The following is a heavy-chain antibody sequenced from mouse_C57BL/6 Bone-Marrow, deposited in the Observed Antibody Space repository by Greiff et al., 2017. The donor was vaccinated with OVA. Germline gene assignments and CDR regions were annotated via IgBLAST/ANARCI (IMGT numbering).Heavy chain of an antibody. CDR2: IYPSDSET. J-gene: IGHJ2*01. CDR3: ARKGAMDDYDGY. Sequence: QLKQPGAELVRPGSSVKLSCKASGYTFTSYWMDWVKQRPGQGLEWIGNIYPSDSETHYNQKFKDKATLTVDKSSSTAYLQHSSLTSEDSAVYYCARKGAMDDYDGYWGQGTTLTVSS. D-gene: IGHD2-4*01. V-gene: IGHV1-61*01. CDR1: GYTFTSYW.